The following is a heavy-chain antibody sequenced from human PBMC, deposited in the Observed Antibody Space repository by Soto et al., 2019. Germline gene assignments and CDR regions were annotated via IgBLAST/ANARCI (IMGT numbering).Heavy chain of an antibody. V-gene: IGHV3-74*01. Sequence: PGGSLRLSCEACGFTYSTYWMHWVRQAPGKGLVWVSRINSDGSSTGYADSVKGRSTISRDNAKNTLYLQVSSLRADDSAVYYCVRDIDYGAFDPWGQGTLVTVSS. CDR3: VRDIDYGAFDP. CDR2: INSDGSST. CDR1: GFTYSTYW. D-gene: IGHD4-17*01. J-gene: IGHJ5*02.